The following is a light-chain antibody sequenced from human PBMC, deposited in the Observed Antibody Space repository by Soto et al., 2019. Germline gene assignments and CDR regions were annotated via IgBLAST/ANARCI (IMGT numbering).Light chain of an antibody. CDR3: QEYTTYPYT. CDR1: QTFNNY. CDR2: DAS. Sequence: DIQLTQSPSTLSASVGDRVTITCRASQTFNNYLAWYQHKPGTAPKLLIYDASTLESGVPSRFSGSASVTEFTLTITRLQPDDLAMYYCQEYTTYPYTLGQGTKLEI. V-gene: IGKV1-5*01. J-gene: IGKJ2*01.